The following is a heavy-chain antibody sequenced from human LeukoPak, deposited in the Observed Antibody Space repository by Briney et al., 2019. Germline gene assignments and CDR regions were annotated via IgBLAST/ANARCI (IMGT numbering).Heavy chain of an antibody. CDR1: GGSISSSSYY. J-gene: IGHJ6*02. V-gene: IGHV4-39*01. Sequence: SETLSLTCTVSGGSISSSSYYWGWIRQPPGKGLEWIGSIYYSGSTYYNPSLKSRVTISVDTSKNQFSLKLSSVTAADTAVYYCAREEGFWSGYHDRDVWDQGTTVTVSS. CDR2: IYYSGST. D-gene: IGHD3-3*01. CDR3: AREEGFWSGYHDRDV.